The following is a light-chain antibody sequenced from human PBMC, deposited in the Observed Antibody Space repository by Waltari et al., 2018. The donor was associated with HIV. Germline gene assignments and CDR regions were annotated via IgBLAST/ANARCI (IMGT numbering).Light chain of an antibody. Sequence: QSALTQPPSASGSPGQSVTISCTGTSSDIGAYNFVACYQQYPGKAPKLMIYDVTKRPSGVPDRFSGSKSGNTASLTVSGLQAEDEADYYCASHAGSKDVFGGGTKLTVL. V-gene: IGLV2-8*01. CDR3: ASHAGSKDV. J-gene: IGLJ2*01. CDR2: DVT. CDR1: SSDIGAYNF.